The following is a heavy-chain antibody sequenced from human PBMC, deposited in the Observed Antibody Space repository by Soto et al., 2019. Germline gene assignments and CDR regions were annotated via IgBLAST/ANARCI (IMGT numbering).Heavy chain of an antibody. CDR1: GYTFTSYD. D-gene: IGHD1-1*01. Sequence: RASVKVSCKASGYTFTSYDIYWVRQATGQGLEWMGWMNPNTGNSGYAQKFQGRVTMTSDTSISTPHMELSSLRSEDTAVYYCARRAETNGWNGFGADKYYFDFWGQGTLVTVSS. CDR2: MNPNTGNS. J-gene: IGHJ4*02. V-gene: IGHV1-8*01. CDR3: ARRAETNGWNGFGADKYYFDF.